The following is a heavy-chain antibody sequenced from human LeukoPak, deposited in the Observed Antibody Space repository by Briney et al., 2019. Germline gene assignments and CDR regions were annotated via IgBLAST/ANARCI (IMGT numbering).Heavy chain of an antibody. D-gene: IGHD3-22*01. Sequence: GGSLRLSCAASGFTFSSYGMNWVRQAPGKGLEWVSSISSSSSYIYYADSVKGRFTISRDNAKNSLYLQMNSLRAEDTAVYYCAKASSGYKLYYYYYMDVWGKGTTVTVSS. CDR2: ISSSSSYI. J-gene: IGHJ6*03. V-gene: IGHV3-21*01. CDR1: GFTFSSYG. CDR3: AKASSGYKLYYYYYMDV.